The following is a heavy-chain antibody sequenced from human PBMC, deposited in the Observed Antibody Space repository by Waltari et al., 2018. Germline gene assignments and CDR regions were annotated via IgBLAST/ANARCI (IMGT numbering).Heavy chain of an antibody. CDR2: ISASGST. V-gene: IGHV4-61*02. Sequence: QVQLQESGPGLVKPSQTLSLTCTVSGASGSDYWRWPRRPAGKGLQWIGRISASGSTNYNPSLRSRVTISIDTSKNQFSLQLTSVTAADTGVYYCARGRVEDHYDTSGPRDFDHWGQGTLVTVSS. CDR1: GASGSDY. CDR3: ARGRVEDHYDTSGPRDFDH. J-gene: IGHJ4*02. D-gene: IGHD3-3*01.